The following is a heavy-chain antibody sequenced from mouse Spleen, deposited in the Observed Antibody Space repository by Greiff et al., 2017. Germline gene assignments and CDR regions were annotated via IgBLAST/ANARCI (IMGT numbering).Heavy chain of an antibody. CDR1: GFTFNTYA. V-gene: IGHV10-3*01. CDR2: IRSKSSNYAT. D-gene: IGHD2-3*01. J-gene: IGHJ1*01. CDR3: VREGWLLSYWYFDV. Sequence: EVQLVESGGGLVQPKGSLKLSCAASGFTFNTYAMHWVRQAPGKGLEWVARIRSKSSNYATYYADSVKDRFTISRDDSQSMLYLQMNNLKTEDTAMYYCVREGWLLSYWYFDVWGAGTTVTVSS.